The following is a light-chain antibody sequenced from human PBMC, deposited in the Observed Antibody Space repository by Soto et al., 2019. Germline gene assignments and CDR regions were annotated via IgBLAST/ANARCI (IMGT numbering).Light chain of an antibody. V-gene: IGLV1-44*01. J-gene: IGLJ2*01. CDR2: SNN. CDR3: ATWDDSLNIVV. Sequence: QSVLTQPPSASGTPGQRVTISCSGSSSDIGSNTVNWYQHVPGRAPKVLIHSNNQRPSGVPARFSGSKSGTAASLAISGLQSEDEADYYCATWDDSLNIVVLGGGTQLTVL. CDR1: SSDIGSNT.